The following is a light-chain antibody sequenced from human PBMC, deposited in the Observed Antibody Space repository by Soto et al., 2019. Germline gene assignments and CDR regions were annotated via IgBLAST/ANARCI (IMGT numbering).Light chain of an antibody. Sequence: QSALTQPASVSGSPGQSITISCAGTRDDIGAYDYVSWYQQHPGNAPKLLVYEVTNRPSGVSDRFSGSKSGNTASLTISGLQAEDEADYYCNSYTNSSAVVFGGGTNVTVL. J-gene: IGLJ2*01. CDR2: EVT. CDR3: NSYTNSSAVV. V-gene: IGLV2-14*01. CDR1: RDDIGAYDY.